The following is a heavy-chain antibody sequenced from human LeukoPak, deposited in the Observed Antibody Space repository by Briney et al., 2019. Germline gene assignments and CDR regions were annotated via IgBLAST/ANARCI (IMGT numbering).Heavy chain of an antibody. CDR1: GYTFTGYY. CDR2: INPNSGGA. J-gene: IGHJ4*02. D-gene: IGHD5-12*01. Sequence: ASVKVSCQATGYTFTGYYMHWVRQAPGQGLEWMGWINPNSGGANYAQKFQGRVTMTRDTSISTAYMELSRLISDDTAVYYCASGGYSGYDWFRSFDYWGQGTLVTVSS. V-gene: IGHV1-2*02. CDR3: ASGGYSGYDWFRSFDY.